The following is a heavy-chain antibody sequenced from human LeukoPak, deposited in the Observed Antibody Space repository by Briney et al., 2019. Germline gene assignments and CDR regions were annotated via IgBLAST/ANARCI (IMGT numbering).Heavy chain of an antibody. V-gene: IGHV4-59*01. CDR2: IYYSGST. CDR1: GGSISSYY. Sequence: PSETLSLTCTVSGGSISSYYWSWIRQPPGKGLEWIGYIYYSGSTNYNPSLRSRVTISVDTSKNQFSLKLSSVTAADTAVYYCARLYYDFWSGYYTGWYFDLWGRGTLVTVSS. J-gene: IGHJ2*01. CDR3: ARLYYDFWSGYYTGWYFDL. D-gene: IGHD3-3*01.